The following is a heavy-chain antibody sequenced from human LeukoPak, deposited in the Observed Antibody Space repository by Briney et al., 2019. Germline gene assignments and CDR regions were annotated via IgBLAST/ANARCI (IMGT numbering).Heavy chain of an antibody. Sequence: ASVKVSCKASGYTFTSYGISWVRQVPGQGLEWMGWISAYNGNTNYAQKLQGRVTMTTDTSTSTAYMELRSLRPDDTAVYYCARAPQYYDILTGYFRYYFDYWGQGTLVTVSS. D-gene: IGHD3-9*01. V-gene: IGHV1-18*01. J-gene: IGHJ4*02. CDR2: ISAYNGNT. CDR3: ARAPQYYDILTGYFRYYFDY. CDR1: GYTFTSYG.